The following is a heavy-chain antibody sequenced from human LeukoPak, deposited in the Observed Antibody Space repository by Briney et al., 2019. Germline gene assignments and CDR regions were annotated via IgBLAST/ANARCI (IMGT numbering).Heavy chain of an antibody. J-gene: IGHJ4*02. D-gene: IGHD4-17*01. CDR1: GFTFSSYS. V-gene: IGHV3-21*01. CDR3: SRVVTTVTTVDY. Sequence: RGSLRLSCAASGFTFSSYSMNWVRQAPGKGLEWVSSISSSSSYIYYVDSVKGRFTISRDNAKNSLYLQMNSLRAEDTAVYYCSRVVTTVTTVDYWGQGTLVTVSS. CDR2: ISSSSSYI.